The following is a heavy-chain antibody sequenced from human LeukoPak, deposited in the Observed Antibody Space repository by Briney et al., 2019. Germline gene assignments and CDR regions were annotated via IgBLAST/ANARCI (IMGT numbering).Heavy chain of an antibody. CDR3: ARETDGWTVPVDYYYGMDV. CDR2: IIPIFGTA. CDR1: AYTFTSYA. D-gene: IGHD2-2*01. J-gene: IGHJ6*02. V-gene: IGHV1-69*13. Sequence: GASVKVSCKASAYTFTSYAISWVRQAPGQGLEWMGGIIPIFGTANYAQKFQGRVTITADESTSTAYMELSSLRSEDTAVYYCARETDGWTVPVDYYYGMDVWGQGTTVTVSS.